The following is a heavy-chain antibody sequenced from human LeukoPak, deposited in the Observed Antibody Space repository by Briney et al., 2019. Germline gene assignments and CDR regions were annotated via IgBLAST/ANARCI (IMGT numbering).Heavy chain of an antibody. CDR1: GFTLRSYS. J-gene: IGHJ3*02. CDR2: ISRSSTYI. Sequence: GGSLRLSCAASGFTLRSYSMNWVRQAPGKGLEWVSSISRSSTYIYYADSVKGRFTISRDNAKNSLYLQMNSLRAEDTAVYYCARVGYYYDSSTYSDGFDMWGQGTMVTVSS. CDR3: ARVGYYYDSSTYSDGFDM. D-gene: IGHD3-22*01. V-gene: IGHV3-21*01.